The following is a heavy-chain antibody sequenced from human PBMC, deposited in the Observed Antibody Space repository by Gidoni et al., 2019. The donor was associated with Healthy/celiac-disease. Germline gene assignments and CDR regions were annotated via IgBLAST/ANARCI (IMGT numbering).Heavy chain of an antibody. CDR3: AGISVDDYLNGVFPYYMDV. J-gene: IGHJ6*03. CDR1: GGSISSGSYY. CDR2: IYTSGST. Sequence: QVQLQESGPGLVKPSQTLSLTCTVSGGSISSGSYYWSWIRQPAGKGLEWIGRIYTSGSTNYTPSLKSRVTISVDTSKHQFSLQLSSVTAADTAVYYCAGISVDDYLNGVFPYYMDVWGKGTTVTVSS. V-gene: IGHV4-61*02. D-gene: IGHD5-12*01.